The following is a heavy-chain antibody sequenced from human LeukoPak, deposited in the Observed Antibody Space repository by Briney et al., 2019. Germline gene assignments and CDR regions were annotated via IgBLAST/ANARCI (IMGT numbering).Heavy chain of an antibody. Sequence: GGSLRLSCAASGFTFSSYSMNWVRQAPGEGLEWVSSISSSSSYIYYADSVKGRFTISGDNAKNPLYLQMNSLRAEDTVVYYCAKGSGSGWYGWFAPWGQGTLVTVSS. CDR3: AKGSGSGWYGWFAP. J-gene: IGHJ5*02. CDR1: GFTFSSYS. CDR2: ISSSSSYI. V-gene: IGHV3-21*01. D-gene: IGHD6-19*01.